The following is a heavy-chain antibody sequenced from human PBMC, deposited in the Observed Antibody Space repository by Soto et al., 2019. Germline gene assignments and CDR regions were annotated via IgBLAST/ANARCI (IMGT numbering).Heavy chain of an antibody. V-gene: IGHV4-39*01. CDR2: LYYRGAT. CDR1: GGSIKNTNYH. D-gene: IGHD3-16*01. Sequence: SETLSLTCSVSGGSIKNTNYHWGWIRQPPGKGLEWIGTLYYRGATDYNPSLKSRVTISVDTSRNQLSLNLSSVTATDTAVYYCFGVLGRTLDDWGQGTLVTGCS. CDR3: FGVLGRTLDD. J-gene: IGHJ4*01.